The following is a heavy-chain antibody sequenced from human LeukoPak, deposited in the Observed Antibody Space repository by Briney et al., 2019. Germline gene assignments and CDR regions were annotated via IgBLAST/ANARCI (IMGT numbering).Heavy chain of an antibody. CDR1: GGSISSYY. J-gene: IGHJ4*02. CDR2: IYYSGST. CDR3: ARDRYYYDSSGWGGEFDY. Sequence: SETLSLTCPVSGGSISSYYWSWIRQPPGKGLEWMGYIYYSGSTNYNPSLKSRVTMSVDTSKNQFSLKLSSVTAADTAVYYCARDRYYYDSSGWGGEFDYWGQGTLVTVSS. V-gene: IGHV4-59*12. D-gene: IGHD3-22*01.